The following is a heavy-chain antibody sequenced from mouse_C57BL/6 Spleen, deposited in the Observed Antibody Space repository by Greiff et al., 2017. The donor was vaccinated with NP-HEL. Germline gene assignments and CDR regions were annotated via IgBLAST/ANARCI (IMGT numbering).Heavy chain of an antibody. CDR1: GYSFTGYY. Sequence: EVQLQQSGPELVKPGASVKISCKASGYSFTGYYMNWVKQSPEKSLEWIGEINPSTGGTTYNQKFKAKATLTVDKSSSTAYMQLKSLTSEDSAVYYCAYGSSLFAYWGQGTLVTVSA. CDR3: AYGSSLFAY. CDR2: INPSTGGT. J-gene: IGHJ3*01. V-gene: IGHV1-42*01. D-gene: IGHD1-1*01.